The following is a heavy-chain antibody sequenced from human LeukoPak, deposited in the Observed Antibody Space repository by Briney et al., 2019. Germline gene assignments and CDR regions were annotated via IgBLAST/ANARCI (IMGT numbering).Heavy chain of an antibody. V-gene: IGHV3-21*01. D-gene: IGHD4-17*01. CDR3: ARAGGSTVSHSDY. J-gene: IGHJ4*02. CDR1: GFVFSGYW. Sequence: GGSLRLSCAASGFVFSGYWMHWVRQAPGKGLEWVSSISSSTSYIYYADSVKGRFTISKDNAKNSLYLQMNSLRAEDTAVYYCARAGGSTVSHSDYWGQGTLVTVSS. CDR2: ISSSTSYI.